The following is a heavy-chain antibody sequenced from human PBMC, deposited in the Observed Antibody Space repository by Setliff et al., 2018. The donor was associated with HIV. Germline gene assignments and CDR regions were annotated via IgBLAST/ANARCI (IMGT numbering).Heavy chain of an antibody. J-gene: IGHJ3*02. Sequence: SETLSLTCTVSGGSISNSDFYWGRIRQSPGKGLEWIGSIYYRGATYYNPTLQSRVTISADTSKNQFYLKLTSVTAADTAIYYCARAPTGVTNAFDIWGQGTMVTVSS. CDR2: IYYRGAT. D-gene: IGHD2-8*02. V-gene: IGHV4-39*01. CDR1: GGSISNSDFY. CDR3: ARAPTGVTNAFDI.